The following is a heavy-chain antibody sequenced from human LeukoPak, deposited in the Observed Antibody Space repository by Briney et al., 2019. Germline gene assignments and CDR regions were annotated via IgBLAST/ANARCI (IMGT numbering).Heavy chain of an antibody. CDR3: AKIGYCSTTTCYSTGFDS. Sequence: SETLSLTCAISGASITNTSLSNTGYFWGWIRQPPGKGLQWIGSIYHTGSTYYSPSLKSRVTISVDTSKNQFSLKLNFVTAADTAVYYCAKIGYCSTTTCYSTGFDSWGQGTLVTVSS. D-gene: IGHD2-2*01. CDR2: IYHTGST. V-gene: IGHV4-39*01. CDR1: GASITNTSLSNTGYF. J-gene: IGHJ4*02.